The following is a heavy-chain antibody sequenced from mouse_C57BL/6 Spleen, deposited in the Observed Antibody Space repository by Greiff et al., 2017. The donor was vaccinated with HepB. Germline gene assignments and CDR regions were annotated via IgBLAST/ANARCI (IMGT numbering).Heavy chain of an antibody. CDR1: GYTFTSYW. V-gene: IGHV1-72*01. D-gene: IGHD1-1*01. CDR2: IDPNSGGT. Sequence: QVQLQQPGAELVKPGASVKLSCKASGYTFTSYWMHWVKQRPGRGLEWIGRIDPNSGGTKYNEKFKSKATLTVDKPSSTAYMQLNSLTSEDSAVYYCAGITTVVATGAMDYWGQGTSVTVSS. J-gene: IGHJ4*01. CDR3: AGITTVVATGAMDY.